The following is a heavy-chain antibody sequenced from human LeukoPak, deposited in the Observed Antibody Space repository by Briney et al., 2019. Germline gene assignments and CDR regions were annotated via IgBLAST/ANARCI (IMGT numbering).Heavy chain of an antibody. J-gene: IGHJ6*04. D-gene: IGHD3-10*02. Sequence: GGSLRLSCAASGFTFSSYEMNWVRQAPGKGLEWVSYISSSGSTIYYADSVKGRFTISRDNAKNALYLQMNSLRAEDTAVYYCAELGITMIGGVWGKGTTVTISS. CDR3: AELGITMIGGV. CDR2: ISSSGSTI. V-gene: IGHV3-48*03. CDR1: GFTFSSYE.